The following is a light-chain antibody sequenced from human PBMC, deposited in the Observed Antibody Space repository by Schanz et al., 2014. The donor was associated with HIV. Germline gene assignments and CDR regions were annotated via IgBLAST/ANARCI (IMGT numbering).Light chain of an antibody. Sequence: QSVLTQPASVSGSPGQSITISCSGTSSDVRGYNLVSWYQQHPGKAPKLMIYEVTKRPSGVSNRFSGSKSGNTASLTISGHQAEDEADYYCYSYAGSSTFGDVVFGGGTKLTVL. CDR3: YSYAGSSTFGDVV. J-gene: IGLJ2*01. CDR2: EVT. V-gene: IGLV2-23*02. CDR1: SSDVRGYNL.